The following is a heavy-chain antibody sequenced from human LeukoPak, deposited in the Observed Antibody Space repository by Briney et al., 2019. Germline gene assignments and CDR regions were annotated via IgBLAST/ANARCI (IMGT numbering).Heavy chain of an antibody. CDR3: ARFLEDSEGRGAVAAGWFDP. J-gene: IGHJ5*02. V-gene: IGHV4-39*07. CDR2: IYTSGST. D-gene: IGHD6-19*01. CDR1: GGSISSSSYY. Sequence: TSETLSLTCTVSGGSISSSSYYWGWIRQPPGKGLEWIGRIYTSGSTNYNPSLKSRVTMSVDTSKNQFSLKLSSVTAADTAVYYCARFLEDSEGRGAVAAGWFDPWGQGTLVTVSS.